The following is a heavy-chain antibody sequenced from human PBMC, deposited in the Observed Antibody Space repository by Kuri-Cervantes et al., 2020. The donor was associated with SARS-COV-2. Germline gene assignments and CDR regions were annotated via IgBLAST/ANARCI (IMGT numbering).Heavy chain of an antibody. CDR1: GFTFSSYG. CDR3: ARGRYGLDY. Sequence: GGSLRLSCAASGFTFSSYGMHWVRQAPGKGLEWVAVIWYDGSNVYHTDSVKGRFTISRDNAKNSLCLQMNSLRAEDTAVYYCARGRYGLDYWGQGTLVTVSS. CDR2: IWYDGSNV. J-gene: IGHJ4*02. D-gene: IGHD4-17*01. V-gene: IGHV3-33*01.